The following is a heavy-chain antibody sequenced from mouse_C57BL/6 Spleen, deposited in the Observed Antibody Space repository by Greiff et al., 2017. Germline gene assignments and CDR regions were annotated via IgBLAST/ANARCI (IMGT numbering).Heavy chain of an antibody. V-gene: IGHV14-1*01. Sequence: VQLQQSGAELVRPGASVKLSCTASGFNIKDYYMHWVKQRPEQGLEWIGRIDPEDGDTEYAPKFQGKATMTADTSSNTAYLQLSSLTSEDAAVYYCTTYYGSSSPFAYWGQGTLGTVSA. J-gene: IGHJ3*01. CDR3: TTYYGSSSPFAY. CDR2: IDPEDGDT. D-gene: IGHD1-1*01. CDR1: GFNIKDYY.